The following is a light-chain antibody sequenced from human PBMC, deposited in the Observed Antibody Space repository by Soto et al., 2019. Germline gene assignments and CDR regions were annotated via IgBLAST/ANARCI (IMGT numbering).Light chain of an antibody. Sequence: QSALPQPPSASGSPGQSVTISCTGTSSDVGGYNYVSWYQQHPGKAPKLMIYEFSKRPSGVPDRFSGSKSGNTASLTVSGLQAEDEADYYCSSYAGSNNYVFGTGTKVTVL. CDR3: SSYAGSNNYV. CDR2: EFS. CDR1: SSDVGGYNY. V-gene: IGLV2-8*01. J-gene: IGLJ1*01.